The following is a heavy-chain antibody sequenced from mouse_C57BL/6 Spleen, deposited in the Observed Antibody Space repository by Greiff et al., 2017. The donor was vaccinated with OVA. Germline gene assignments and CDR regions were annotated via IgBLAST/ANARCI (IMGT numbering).Heavy chain of an antibody. CDR2: IYPGDGDT. V-gene: IGHV1-82*01. J-gene: IGHJ3*01. Sequence: VQLQQSGPELVKPGASVKISCKASGYAFSSSWMNWVKQRPGKGLEWIGRIYPGDGDTNYNGKFKGKATLTADKSSSTAYMQLSSLTSEDSAVYFCARENDYYGSSPYWGQGTLVTVSA. CDR1: GYAFSSSW. CDR3: ARENDYYGSSPY. D-gene: IGHD1-1*01.